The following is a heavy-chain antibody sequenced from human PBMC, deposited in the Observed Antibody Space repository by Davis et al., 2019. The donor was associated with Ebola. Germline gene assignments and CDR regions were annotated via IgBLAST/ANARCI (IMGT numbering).Heavy chain of an antibody. Sequence: GESLKISCAASGFTFSNAWMSWVRQAPGKGLEWVSYISSSGSTIYYADSVKGRFTISRDNAKNSLYLQMNSLRAEDTAVYYCARCGEWFGELLMRVDYYYYMDVWGKGTTVTVAS. CDR2: ISSSGSTI. CDR1: GFTFSNAW. J-gene: IGHJ6*03. CDR3: ARCGEWFGELLMRVDYYYYMDV. D-gene: IGHD3-10*01. V-gene: IGHV3-11*04.